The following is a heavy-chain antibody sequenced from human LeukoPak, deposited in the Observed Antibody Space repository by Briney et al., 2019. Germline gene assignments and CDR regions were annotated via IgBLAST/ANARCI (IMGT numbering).Heavy chain of an antibody. CDR2: ISSSSSYI. V-gene: IGHV3-21*03. CDR1: GFTFSSYS. J-gene: IGHJ3*02. D-gene: IGHD3-22*01. CDR3: ARGRDSSGQDAFDI. Sequence: GGSLRLSCAASGFTFSSYSMNWVRQAPGKGLAWVSSISSSSSYIYYADSVKGRFTISRDNAKNSLYLQMNSLRAEDTAVFYCARGRDSSGQDAFDIWGQGTMVTVSS.